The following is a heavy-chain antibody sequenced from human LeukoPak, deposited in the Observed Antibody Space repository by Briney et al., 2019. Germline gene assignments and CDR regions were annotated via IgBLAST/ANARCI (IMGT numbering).Heavy chain of an antibody. D-gene: IGHD3-22*01. CDR2: IIPIFGTA. J-gene: IGHJ4*02. CDR3: ARDRHRRHYYDSSLHPPLDY. Sequence: GASVKVSCKASGGTFSSHVIIWVRQAPGQGLEWMGGIIPIFGTAYYAQNFQGRVTVTADESTSTAYMELSSLRSEDTAVYYCARDRHRRHYYDSSLHPPLDYWGQGTLVTVSS. V-gene: IGHV1-69*01. CDR1: GGTFSSHV.